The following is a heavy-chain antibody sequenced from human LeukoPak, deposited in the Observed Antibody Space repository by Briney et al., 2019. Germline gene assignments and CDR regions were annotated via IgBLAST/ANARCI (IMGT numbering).Heavy chain of an antibody. Sequence: ASVKVSCKASGYTVTGFYMHWVRQAPGQGLEWMGWINPNSGGTNYAQNFQGRVTMTRDTSISTAYMELSRLRSDDTAVYYCARDLTIFGGVNDPLIRGHWGQGTLVTVSS. CDR2: INPNSGGT. CDR1: GYTVTGFY. J-gene: IGHJ4*02. CDR3: ARDLTIFGGVNDPLIRGH. V-gene: IGHV1-2*02. D-gene: IGHD3-3*01.